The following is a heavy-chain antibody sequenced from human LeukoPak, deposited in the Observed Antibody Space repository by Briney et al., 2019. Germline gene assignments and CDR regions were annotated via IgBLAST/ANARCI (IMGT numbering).Heavy chain of an antibody. CDR3: ARDPGRRNDYWSGYQDS. V-gene: IGHV3-21*01. D-gene: IGHD3-3*01. CDR1: GFTFSSYW. CDR2: ITSTSTYI. Sequence: PGGSLRLSCAASGFTFSSYWMHWVRQAPGKGLEWVSSITSTSTYIYYTDSVKGRFTTSRDNAKNSLYLQMNSLRAEDTAVYYCARDPGRRNDYWSGYQDSWGQGTLVTVSS. J-gene: IGHJ4*02.